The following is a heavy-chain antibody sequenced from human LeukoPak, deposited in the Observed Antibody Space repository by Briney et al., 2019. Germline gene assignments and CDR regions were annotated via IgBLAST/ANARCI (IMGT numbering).Heavy chain of an antibody. J-gene: IGHJ3*02. CDR3: ARFSLYAFDI. D-gene: IGHD3-3*02. CDR1: GFTFSSYA. CDR2: ISYDGSNK. V-gene: IGHV3-30*04. Sequence: PGGSLRVSCAASGFTFSSYAMHWVRQAPGKGLEWVAVISYDGSNKYYADSVKGRFTISRDNSKNTLYLQMNSLRAEDTAVYYCARFSLYAFDIWGQGTMVTVSS.